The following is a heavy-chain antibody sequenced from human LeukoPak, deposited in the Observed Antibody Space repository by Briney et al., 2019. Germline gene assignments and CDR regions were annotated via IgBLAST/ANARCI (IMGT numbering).Heavy chain of an antibody. Sequence: SENLSLTCTVSGGSISSSSYYWGWIRQPPGKGLEWIGSVYYSGSTYYNPSLKSRVTISVDTSKNQFSLKLSSVTAADTAVYYCARPRRGPIDYWGQGTLVTVSS. CDR2: VYYSGST. J-gene: IGHJ4*02. CDR3: ARPRRGPIDY. D-gene: IGHD3-16*01. V-gene: IGHV4-39*01. CDR1: GGSISSSSYY.